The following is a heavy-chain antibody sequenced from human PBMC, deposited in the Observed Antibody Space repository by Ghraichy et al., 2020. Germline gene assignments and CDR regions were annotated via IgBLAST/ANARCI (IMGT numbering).Heavy chain of an antibody. Sequence: GGSLRLSCAASGFTFDDYAMHWVRQAPGKGLEWVSGISWNSGSIGYADSVKGRFTISRDNAKNSLYLQMNSLRAEDTALYYCAKDIAPGGEMPYFDYWGQGTLVTVSS. J-gene: IGHJ4*02. V-gene: IGHV3-9*01. D-gene: IGHD3-16*01. CDR1: GFTFDDYA. CDR3: AKDIAPGGEMPYFDY. CDR2: ISWNSGSI.